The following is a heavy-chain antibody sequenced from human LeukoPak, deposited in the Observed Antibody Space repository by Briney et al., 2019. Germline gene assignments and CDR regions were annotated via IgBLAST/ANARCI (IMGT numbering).Heavy chain of an antibody. CDR3: ASAYYDFWSGTQNAFDI. V-gene: IGHV4-34*01. J-gene: IGHJ3*02. CDR1: GGSISSHY. Sequence: MTSETLSLTCTVSGGSISSHYWSWIRQPPGKGLEWIGEINHSGSTNYNPSLKSRVTISVDTSKNQFSLKLSSVTAADTAVYYCASAYYDFWSGTQNAFDIWGQGTMVTVSS. D-gene: IGHD3-3*01. CDR2: INHSGST.